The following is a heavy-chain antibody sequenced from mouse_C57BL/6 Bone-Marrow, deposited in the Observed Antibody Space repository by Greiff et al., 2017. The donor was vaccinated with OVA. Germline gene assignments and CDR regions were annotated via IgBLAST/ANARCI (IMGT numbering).Heavy chain of an antibody. CDR3: ARRGDYDGYLDY. V-gene: IGHV3-8*01. CDR2: ISYSGST. J-gene: IGHJ2*01. Sequence: EVKLVESGPGLAKPSQTLSLPCSVTGYSITSAYWNWIRKFPGNKLEYMGYISYSGSTYYNPSLKSRIPITRDTSKNQYYMQVNSVTTEDTATYYCARRGDYDGYLDYWGQGTTLTVSS. D-gene: IGHD2-4*01. CDR1: GYSITSAY.